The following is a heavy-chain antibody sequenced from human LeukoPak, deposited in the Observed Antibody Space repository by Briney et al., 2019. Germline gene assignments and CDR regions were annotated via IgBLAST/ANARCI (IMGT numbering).Heavy chain of an antibody. Sequence: TGGSLRLSCAASGFTFSSYAMSWVRQAPGKGLEWVSAISGSGGSTYYADSVKGRFTISRDNSKNTLYLQMNSLRAEDTAVYYCAKVSPYYYDSSGPFDYWGQGTLVTVSS. J-gene: IGHJ4*02. CDR1: GFTFSSYA. CDR3: AKVSPYYYDSSGPFDY. V-gene: IGHV3-23*01. D-gene: IGHD3-22*01. CDR2: ISGSGGST.